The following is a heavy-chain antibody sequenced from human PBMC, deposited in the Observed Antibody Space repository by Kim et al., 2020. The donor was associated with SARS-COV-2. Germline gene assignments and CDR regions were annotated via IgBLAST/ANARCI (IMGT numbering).Heavy chain of an antibody. J-gene: IGHJ6*02. D-gene: IGHD2-15*01. CDR1: GYTFTSYA. V-gene: IGHV7-4-1*02. CDR3: ARPRVYCSGGSCYSPLSFLYYYYGMDV. Sequence: ASVKVSCKASGYTFTSYAMNWVRQAPGQGLEWMGWINTNTGNPTYAQGFTGRVVFSLDTSVSTAYLQISSLKAEDTAVYYCARPRVYCSGGSCYSPLSFLYYYYGMDVWGQGTTVTVSS. CDR2: INTNTGNP.